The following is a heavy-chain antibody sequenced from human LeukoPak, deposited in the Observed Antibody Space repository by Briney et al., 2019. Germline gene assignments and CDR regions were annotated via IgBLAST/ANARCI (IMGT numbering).Heavy chain of an antibody. CDR1: GGSISSSSYY. D-gene: IGHD6-13*01. Sequence: SETLSLTCTVSGGSISSSSYYWGWIRQHPGKGLEWIGRIYYSRRTNYTPYLKSPVTRSVDTSKNQFSLKLRSVTAADTAVYYCARRSSSWYWGGWFDPWGQGTLVTVAS. V-gene: IGHV4-39*07. CDR3: ARRSSSWYWGGWFDP. J-gene: IGHJ5*02. CDR2: IYYSRRT.